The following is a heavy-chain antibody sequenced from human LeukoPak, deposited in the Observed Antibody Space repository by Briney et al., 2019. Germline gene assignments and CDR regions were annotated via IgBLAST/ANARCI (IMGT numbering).Heavy chain of an antibody. CDR1: GFTINNAW. D-gene: IGHD6-13*01. Sequence: GGTLRLSCAASGFTINNAWMSWVRQAPGKGLEWVGRIKSNTDGGTTDYAAPVKGRFAISRDDSTNTLFLQMNSLKTEDTAVYYCTTAARGDSHPYYFDYWGQGTLVTVSS. J-gene: IGHJ4*02. V-gene: IGHV3-15*01. CDR2: IKSNTDGGTT. CDR3: TTAARGDSHPYYFDY.